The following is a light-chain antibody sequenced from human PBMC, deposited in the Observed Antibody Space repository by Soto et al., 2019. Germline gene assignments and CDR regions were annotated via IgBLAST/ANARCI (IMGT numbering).Light chain of an antibody. V-gene: IGKV3-11*01. Sequence: EIVLTQSPVTLSLSPGERATLSCRASQDINNYLAWYQQKRGQAPRLLFYDASKRAIGIPARFSGSGSGTDFTLTISSLEPEDFAVYYCQQYGSPPWTFGQGTKVEIK. J-gene: IGKJ1*01. CDR2: DAS. CDR1: QDINNY. CDR3: QQYGSPPWT.